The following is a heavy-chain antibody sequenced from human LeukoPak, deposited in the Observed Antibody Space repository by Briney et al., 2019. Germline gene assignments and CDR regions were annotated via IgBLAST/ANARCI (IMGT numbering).Heavy chain of an antibody. D-gene: IGHD4-17*01. J-gene: IGHJ2*01. CDR1: GFAVGSNY. CDR3: ATVGPLEWYFDL. Sequence: GGSLRLSCAASGFAVGSNYMSWVRQAPGKGLEWVSVIYSGGSTYYADSVKGRFTISRDNSKNTLYLQINRLRAEDTAVYYCATVGPLEWYFDLWGRGPLVIVSS. CDR2: IYSGGST. V-gene: IGHV3-53*01.